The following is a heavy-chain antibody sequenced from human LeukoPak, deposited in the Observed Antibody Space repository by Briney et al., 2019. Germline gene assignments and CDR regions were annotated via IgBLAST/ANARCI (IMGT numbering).Heavy chain of an antibody. Sequence: GGSLRLSCTASGFTFGNYALSWFRQAPGKGLEWVAFIRSKTYRGTTEYAASVIGRFTISRDDSKSIAYLQMPSLKTEDTAVYYCARANSFDSSRYYFDYWGQGTLVTVSS. CDR2: IRSKTYRGTT. V-gene: IGHV3-49*03. CDR1: GFTFGNYA. CDR3: ARANSFDSSRYYFDY. D-gene: IGHD3-22*01. J-gene: IGHJ4*02.